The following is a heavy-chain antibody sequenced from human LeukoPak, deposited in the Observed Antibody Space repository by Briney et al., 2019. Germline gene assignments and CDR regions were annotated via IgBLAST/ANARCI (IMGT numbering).Heavy chain of an antibody. V-gene: IGHV1-69*06. CDR2: IIPIFGTA. D-gene: IGHD3-10*01. J-gene: IGHJ6*04. CDR3: GRGSGSPLGGMDV. CDR1: GGTFSSYA. Sequence: ASVKVSCKASGGTFSSYAFGWVRQAPGQGLEWVGGIIPIFGTANYAQKFQGRVTITADKSTSTAYMELSSLRSEDTAVYYCGRGSGSPLGGMDVWGKGTTVTVSS.